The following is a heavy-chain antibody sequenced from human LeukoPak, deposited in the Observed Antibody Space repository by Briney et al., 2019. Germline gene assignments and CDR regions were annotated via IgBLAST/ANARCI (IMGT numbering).Heavy chain of an antibody. CDR2: ISYDGSNK. V-gene: IGHV3-30*18. D-gene: IGHD1-20*01. CDR1: GFTFSSYG. CDR3: AKDPITGTQPYYFHY. Sequence: GRSLRLSCAASGFTFSSYGMHWVRQAPGKGLEWVAVISYDGSNKYYADSVKGRFTISRDNSKNTLYLQMNSLRAEDTAVYYCAKDPITGTQPYYFHYWGQGTLVTVSS. J-gene: IGHJ4*02.